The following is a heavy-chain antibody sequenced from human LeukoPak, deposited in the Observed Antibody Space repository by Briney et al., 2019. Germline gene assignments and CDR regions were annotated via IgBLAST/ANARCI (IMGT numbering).Heavy chain of an antibody. D-gene: IGHD5-18*01. J-gene: IGHJ6*03. CDR2: IIPIFGTA. V-gene: IGHV1-69*13. CDR3: ARDAGYSYNYYYYMDV. CDR1: GGTFSSYA. Sequence: SVKVSCKASGGTFSSYAISWVRQAPGQGLEWMGGIIPIFGTANYAQKFQGRVTITADESTSTAYMELSGLRSEDTAVYYCARDAGYSYNYYYYMDVWGKGTTVTVSS.